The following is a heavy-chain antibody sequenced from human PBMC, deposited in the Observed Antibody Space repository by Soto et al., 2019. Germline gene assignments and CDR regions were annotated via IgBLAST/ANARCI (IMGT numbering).Heavy chain of an antibody. J-gene: IGHJ6*02. D-gene: IGHD3-22*01. V-gene: IGHV4-4*02. Sequence: SETLSLTCAVSGGSISSSNWWSWVRQPPGKGLEWIGEIYHSGSTNYNPSLKSRVTISVDKSKNQFSLKLSSVTAADTAVYYCASLYYYDSSGYRYYYYYYGMDVWGQGTTVT. CDR2: IYHSGST. CDR1: GGSISSSNW. CDR3: ASLYYYDSSGYRYYYYYYGMDV.